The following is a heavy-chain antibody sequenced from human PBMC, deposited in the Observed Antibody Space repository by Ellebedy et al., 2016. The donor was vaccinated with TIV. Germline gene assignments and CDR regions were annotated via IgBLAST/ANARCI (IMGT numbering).Heavy chain of an antibody. CDR2: ISAYNGNT. V-gene: IGHV1-18*04. J-gene: IGHJ5*02. CDR1: GYTFTSYG. Sequence: AASVKVSCKTSGYTFTSYGISWVRQAPGQGLEWMGWISAYNGNTNYAQMLQGRVTMTTDTFTSTAYMELRSLRYDDTAVYYCARYCNSTTCSNWFDPWGQGTLVTVSS. D-gene: IGHD2-2*01. CDR3: ARYCNSTTCSNWFDP.